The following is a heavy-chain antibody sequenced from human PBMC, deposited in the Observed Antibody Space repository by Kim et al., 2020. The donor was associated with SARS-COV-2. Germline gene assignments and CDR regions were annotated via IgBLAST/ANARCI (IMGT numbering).Heavy chain of an antibody. V-gene: IGHV4-34*01. J-gene: IGHJ4*02. CDR2: INHSGSS. CDR1: GETFSGHY. D-gene: IGHD6-13*01. CDR3: ARVRVSGSSSYYWALVF. Sequence: SETLSLTCAVYGETFSGHYWTWIRQPPGKGLEWIGEINHSGSSNYNPSLKSRVTTSVDMSKNQFSLRLTSVTAADTAMYYCARVRVSGSSSYYWALVFWGQGTLVTVSS.